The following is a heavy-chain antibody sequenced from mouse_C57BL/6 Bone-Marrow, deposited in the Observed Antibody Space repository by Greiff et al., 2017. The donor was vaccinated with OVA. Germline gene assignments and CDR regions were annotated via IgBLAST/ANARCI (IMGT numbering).Heavy chain of an antibody. Sequence: VQGVESGPGLVQPSQSLSITCTVSGFSLTSYGVHWVRQSPGKGLEWLGVIWSGGSTDYNAAFISRLSISKDNSKSQVFFKMNSLQADDTAIYYCAIRYYYGSSCYYAMDYWGQGTSVTVSS. V-gene: IGHV2-2*01. J-gene: IGHJ4*01. CDR3: AIRYYYGSSCYYAMDY. CDR2: IWSGGST. CDR1: GFSLTSYG. D-gene: IGHD1-1*01.